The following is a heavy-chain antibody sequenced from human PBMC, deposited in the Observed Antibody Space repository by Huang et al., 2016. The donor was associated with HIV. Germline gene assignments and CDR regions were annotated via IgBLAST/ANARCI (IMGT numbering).Heavy chain of an antibody. CDR1: GFPFSTYA. J-gene: IGHJ5*02. CDR3: ARDVYSRFDP. V-gene: IGHV3-30-3*01. CDR2: ISYDGSNK. Sequence: QVQLVESGGGVVQPGRSLRLSCAASGFPFSTYAMHWVRQATGKGLEGVAVISYDGSNKDYADSVKGRFTISRDNSKNTVYLQMNSLRAEDTALYYCARDVYSRFDPWGQGTLVTVSS. D-gene: IGHD6-13*01.